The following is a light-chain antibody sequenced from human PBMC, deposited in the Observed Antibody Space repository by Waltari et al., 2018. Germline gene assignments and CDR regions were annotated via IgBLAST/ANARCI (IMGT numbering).Light chain of an antibody. J-gene: IGKJ2*01. V-gene: IGKV1-5*01. CDR2: DAS. CDR3: QQSYKAPYT. Sequence: DIQMTQSPSTLSASVGDRVTITCRASQSIRSWLAWYQQKPGKAPKVLIYDASTLESGVSSRFSGSGSGTEFTLTISSLQLEDLATYYCQQSYKAPYTFGQGTNVEIK. CDR1: QSIRSW.